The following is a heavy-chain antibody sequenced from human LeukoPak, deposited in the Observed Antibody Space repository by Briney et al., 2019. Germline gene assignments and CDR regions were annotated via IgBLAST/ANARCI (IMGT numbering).Heavy chain of an antibody. J-gene: IGHJ5*02. CDR3: TRDSVRPSSTSPFDP. Sequence: GGSLRLSCAASGFTFSSYSMNWVRQAPGKGLEWVSYISSSSSTIYYADSVKGRFTISRDNAKNSLYLQMNSLRDEDTAVYNCTRDSVRPSSTSPFDPWGQGTLVTVSS. CDR2: ISSSSSTI. V-gene: IGHV3-48*02. D-gene: IGHD2-2*01. CDR1: GFTFSSYS.